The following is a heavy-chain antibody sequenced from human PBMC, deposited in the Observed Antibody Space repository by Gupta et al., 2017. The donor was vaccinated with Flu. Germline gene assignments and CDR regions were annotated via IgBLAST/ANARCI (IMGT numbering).Heavy chain of an antibody. Sequence: FTFSGYSMNWVRQSPGKGLEWVSSISGGSDHYFYADSVEGRFTISRDNAKNSLYLQMNSLRAEDTAVYYCARQLERRPFDYWGQGTLVSVSS. D-gene: IGHD1-1*01. CDR2: ISGGSDHY. CDR1: FTFSGYS. CDR3: ARQLERRPFDY. V-gene: IGHV3-21*01. J-gene: IGHJ4*02.